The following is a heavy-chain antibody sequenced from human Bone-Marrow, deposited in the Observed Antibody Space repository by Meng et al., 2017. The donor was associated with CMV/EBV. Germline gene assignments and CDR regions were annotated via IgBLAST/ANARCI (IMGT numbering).Heavy chain of an antibody. Sequence: ASVKVSCKASGYTFTGYFLNWVRQAPGQGLEWMGWINPKNGVTNFAQSFQGRVTMTRDTSITTVYMELSRLTSDDTAMYYCARDKYCGGDCYSGWFDTWGQGTLVTVSS. CDR3: ARDKYCGGDCYSGWFDT. J-gene: IGHJ5*02. V-gene: IGHV1-2*02. CDR1: GYTFTGYF. CDR2: INPKNGVT. D-gene: IGHD2-21*01.